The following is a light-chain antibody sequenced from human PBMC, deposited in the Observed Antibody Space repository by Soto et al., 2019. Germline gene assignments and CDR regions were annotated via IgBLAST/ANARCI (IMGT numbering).Light chain of an antibody. CDR3: QQRSNWPPET. Sequence: DIVLTQYPATLSLSPGERATLSCRASQSVSSYLAWYQQKPGQAPRLLIYDTSNRATGIPARFSGSGSGTDFTLTISSLEPEDFAVYYCQQRSNWPPETFGQGTRLEIK. V-gene: IGKV3-11*01. CDR2: DTS. CDR1: QSVSSY. J-gene: IGKJ5*01.